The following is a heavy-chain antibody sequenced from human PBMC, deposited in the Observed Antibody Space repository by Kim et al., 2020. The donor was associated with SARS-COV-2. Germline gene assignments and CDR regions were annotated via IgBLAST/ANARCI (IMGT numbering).Heavy chain of an antibody. D-gene: IGHD3-10*01. CDR3: TTDPYNPTPMGN. V-gene: IGHV3-15*01. J-gene: IGHJ4*02. Sequence: DYAAAVEGRFTISRDDSKNTLYLQMNSLKTEDTAVYYCTTDPYNPTPMGNWGQGTLVTVSS.